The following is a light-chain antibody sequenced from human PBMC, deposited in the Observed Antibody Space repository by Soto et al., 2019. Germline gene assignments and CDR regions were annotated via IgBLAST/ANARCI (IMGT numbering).Light chain of an antibody. CDR2: AAS. Sequence: QMTQSPSSLSVSVTDRVTITCRASQDIGNDLGLYQERPGAAPELQLYAASTLRSGVPSRFSGSGSSTQFTLTINNLQPEDYATYFCLQDHDYPWTFGNGTKVEV. V-gene: IGKV1-6*02. J-gene: IGKJ1*01. CDR1: QDIGND. CDR3: LQDHDYPWT.